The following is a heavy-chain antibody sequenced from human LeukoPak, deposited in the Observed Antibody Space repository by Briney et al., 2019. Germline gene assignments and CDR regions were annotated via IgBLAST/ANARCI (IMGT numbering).Heavy chain of an antibody. V-gene: IGHV3-30*18. Sequence: PGRSLRLSCAASGFTFSSYGMHRVRQAPGKGLEWVAVISYDGSNKYYADYVKGRFTISRDNSENTLYLQMNSLRAEDTAVYYCAKPHYEYYFDYWGQGTLVTVSS. J-gene: IGHJ4*02. CDR1: GFTFSSYG. CDR2: ISYDGSNK. CDR3: AKPHYEYYFDY. D-gene: IGHD4-17*01.